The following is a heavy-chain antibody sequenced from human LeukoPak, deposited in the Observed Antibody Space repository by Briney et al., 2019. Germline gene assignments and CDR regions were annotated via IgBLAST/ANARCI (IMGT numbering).Heavy chain of an antibody. CDR3: ARVELPPVYFDY. D-gene: IGHD1-26*01. Sequence: PSGTLSLTCTVSGGSISSGGYYWSWIRQHPGKGLEWIGYIYYSGSTYYNPSLKSRVTISVDTSKNQFSLKLSSVTAADTAVYYCARVELPPVYFDYWGQGTLVTVSS. CDR2: IYYSGST. J-gene: IGHJ4*02. CDR1: GGSISSGGYY. V-gene: IGHV4-31*03.